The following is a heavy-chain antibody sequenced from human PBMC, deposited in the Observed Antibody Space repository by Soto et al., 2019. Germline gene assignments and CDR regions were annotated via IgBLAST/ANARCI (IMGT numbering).Heavy chain of an antibody. Sequence: GGSLRLSCAASGFTFSSYSMNWVRQAPGKGLEWVSSISSSSSYIYYADSVKGRLTISRDNAKISLYLQMNSLRAEDTAVYYCARDSPAVVVTTLFAFDIWGQGTMVTVSS. CDR1: GFTFSSYS. V-gene: IGHV3-21*01. CDR3: ARDSPAVVVTTLFAFDI. CDR2: ISSSSSYI. J-gene: IGHJ3*02. D-gene: IGHD3-22*01.